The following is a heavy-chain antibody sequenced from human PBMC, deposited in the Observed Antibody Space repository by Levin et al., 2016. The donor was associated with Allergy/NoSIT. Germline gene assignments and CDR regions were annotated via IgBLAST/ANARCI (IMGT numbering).Heavy chain of an antibody. J-gene: IGHJ6*02. D-gene: IGHD3-16*01. CDR3: ARAGGSLGGYYGMDV. Sequence: RQAPGKGLEWVSCISSSGTTIYYADSVKGRFTISRDNAKNSLYLQMNSLRAEDTAVYYCARAGGSLGGYYGMDVWGQGTTVTVSS. CDR2: ISSSGTTI. V-gene: IGHV3-11*01.